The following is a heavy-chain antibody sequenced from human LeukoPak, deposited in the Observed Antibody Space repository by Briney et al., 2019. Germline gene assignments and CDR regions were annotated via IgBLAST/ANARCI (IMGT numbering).Heavy chain of an antibody. CDR3: AIGTYGSGSRRAFDI. J-gene: IGHJ3*02. Sequence: GGSLRLSCAASGFTFSDCYMSWIRQAPGKGLEWVSYISSSGSTIYYADSVKGRFTISRDNAKNSLYLQMNSLRAEDTAVYYCAIGTYGSGSRRAFDIWGQGTMVTVSS. CDR2: ISSSGSTI. V-gene: IGHV3-11*01. CDR1: GFTFSDCY. D-gene: IGHD3-10*01.